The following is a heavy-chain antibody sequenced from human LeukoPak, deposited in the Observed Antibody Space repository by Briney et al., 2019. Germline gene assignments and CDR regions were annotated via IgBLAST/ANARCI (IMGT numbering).Heavy chain of an antibody. D-gene: IGHD6-13*01. CDR2: INAGNGNT. V-gene: IGHV1-3*01. Sequence: GASVKVSCKASGYTFTSYAMHWARQAPGQRLEWMGWINAGNGNTKYSQKFQGRVTITRDTSASTAYMELSSLRSEDTAVYYCARGEQQLVRRYFDYWGQGTLVTVSS. CDR1: GYTFTSYA. CDR3: ARGEQQLVRRYFDY. J-gene: IGHJ4*02.